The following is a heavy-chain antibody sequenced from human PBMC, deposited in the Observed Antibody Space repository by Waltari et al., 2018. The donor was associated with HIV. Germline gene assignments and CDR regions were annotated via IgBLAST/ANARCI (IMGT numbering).Heavy chain of an antibody. CDR2: ISGSGGST. CDR3: AKATGSTVTTGTWDY. D-gene: IGHD4-17*01. J-gene: IGHJ4*02. Sequence: EVQLLESGGGLVQPGGSLRLSCAASGFTFGSYAMSWVRQAPGTGLEWVSAISGSGGSTYYADSVKGRFTISRDNSKNTLYLQMNSLRAEDTAVYYCAKATGSTVTTGTWDYWGQGTLVTVSS. V-gene: IGHV3-23*01. CDR1: GFTFGSYA.